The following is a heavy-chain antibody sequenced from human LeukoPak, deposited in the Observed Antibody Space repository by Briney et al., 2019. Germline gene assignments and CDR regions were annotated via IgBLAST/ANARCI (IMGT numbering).Heavy chain of an antibody. CDR3: ASPGEKDYYLDY. D-gene: IGHD3-16*01. Sequence: ASVKVSCKSSGCTFASYCMHWVRQAPGQGLEWMGIINPSGGSTSYAQKFQGRVTMTRDTSTSTVYMDLSSLRSEDTAVYYCASPGEKDYYLDYWGQGTLVTVSS. V-gene: IGHV1-46*01. J-gene: IGHJ4*02. CDR1: GCTFASYC. CDR2: INPSGGST.